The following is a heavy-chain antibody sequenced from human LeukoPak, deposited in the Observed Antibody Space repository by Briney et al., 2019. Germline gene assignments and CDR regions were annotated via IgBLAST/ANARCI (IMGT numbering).Heavy chain of an antibody. J-gene: IGHJ6*02. CDR2: IYYSGST. CDR1: GGSISSYY. D-gene: IGHD4-23*01. CDR3: AREVTDYYYGMDV. V-gene: IGHV4-59*01. Sequence: SETLSLTCTVSGGSISSYYWSWIRQPPGKGLEWIGYIYYSGSTNYNPSLKSRVTISVDTSKNQFSLKLSSVTAADTAVYYCAREVTDYYYGMDVWGQGTTVTVSS.